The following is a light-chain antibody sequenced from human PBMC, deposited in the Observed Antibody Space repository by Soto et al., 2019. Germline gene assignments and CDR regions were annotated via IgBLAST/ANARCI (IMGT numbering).Light chain of an antibody. V-gene: IGLV8-61*01. CDR1: SGSVSTNNY. J-gene: IGLJ3*02. CDR2: RTN. CDR3: VLCMGRGIWV. Sequence: QTVVTQEPSFSVSPGGTVTLTCALSSGSVSTNNYPSWCQQTPGQPPRTLIFRTNTRSSGVPDRFTGSILGSKAALTITGAQADDEADYYCVLCMGRGIWVFGGGTKLTGL.